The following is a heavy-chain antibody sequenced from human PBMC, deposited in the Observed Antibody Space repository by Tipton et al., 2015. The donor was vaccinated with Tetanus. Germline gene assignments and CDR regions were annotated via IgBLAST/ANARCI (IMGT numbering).Heavy chain of an antibody. CDR2: IPFDGRNE. CDR3: AKEFQRARIRFFDS. J-gene: IGHJ4*02. Sequence: SLRLSCAASGFTFSTYAMHWVREAPGKGLEWVAVIPFDGRNERYADSVKGRFIISRDNSKNTLYLQMNSLRPEDTAVYYCAKEFQRARIRFFDSWGQGSQVTASS. D-gene: IGHD2-15*01. CDR1: GFTFSTYA. V-gene: IGHV3-30*18.